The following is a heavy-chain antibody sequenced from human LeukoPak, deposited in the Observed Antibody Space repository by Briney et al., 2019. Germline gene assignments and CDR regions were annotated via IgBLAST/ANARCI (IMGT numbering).Heavy chain of an antibody. CDR3: ARVRGFWAFDY. CDR2: ISAYNGNT. CDR1: GYTFTSYG. J-gene: IGHJ4*02. Sequence: ASVKVSCKASGYTFTSYGISWVRQAPGQGLEWMGWISAYNGNTNYAQKLQGRVTMTTDTSTSTVYMELSSLRSEDTAVYYCARVRGFWAFDYWGQGTLVTVSS. D-gene: IGHD2-2*03. V-gene: IGHV1-18*01.